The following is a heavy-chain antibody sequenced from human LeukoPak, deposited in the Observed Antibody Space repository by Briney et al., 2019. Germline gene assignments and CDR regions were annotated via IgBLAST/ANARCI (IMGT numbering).Heavy chain of an antibody. J-gene: IGHJ4*02. V-gene: IGHV3-21*01. Sequence: GGSLRLTCAASGFTFSTYSMNWVRQAPGKGLEWVSSISGTSSYIYYADSVKGRFTISRDNAKNSLSLQMNSLRAEDTAVYYCARDPTRPPKITMVRGVPFDYWGQGTLVTVSS. D-gene: IGHD3-10*01. CDR1: GFTFSTYS. CDR2: ISGTSSYI. CDR3: ARDPTRPPKITMVRGVPFDY.